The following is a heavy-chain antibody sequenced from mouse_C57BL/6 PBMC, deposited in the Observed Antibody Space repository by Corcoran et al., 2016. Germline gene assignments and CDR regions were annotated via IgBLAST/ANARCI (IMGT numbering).Heavy chain of an antibody. Sequence: QVQLQQSGAELARPGASVKLSCKASGYTFTSYGISWVKQRTGQGLEWIGEIYPRSGNTYYNEKFKGKATLTADKSSSTAYMELRSLTSEDSAVYFCARSGGTRYYFDYWGQGTTLTVSS. CDR3: ARSGGTRYYFDY. CDR1: GYTFTSYG. CDR2: IYPRSGNT. V-gene: IGHV1-81*01. J-gene: IGHJ2*01. D-gene: IGHD3-1*01.